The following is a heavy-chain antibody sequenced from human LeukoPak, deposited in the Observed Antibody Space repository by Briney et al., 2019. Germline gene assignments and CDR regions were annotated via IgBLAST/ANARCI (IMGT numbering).Heavy chain of an antibody. Sequence: SETLSLTCTVSGGSISSYYWGWIRQPPGKGLEWIGSIYYSGSTYYNPSLKSRVTISVDTSKNQFSLKLSSVTAADTAVYYCARVRSGWMDSWSLVLFDYWGQGTLVTVSS. CDR3: ARVRSGWMDSWSLVLFDY. D-gene: IGHD6-13*01. CDR2: IYYSGST. V-gene: IGHV4-39*07. J-gene: IGHJ4*02. CDR1: GGSISSYY.